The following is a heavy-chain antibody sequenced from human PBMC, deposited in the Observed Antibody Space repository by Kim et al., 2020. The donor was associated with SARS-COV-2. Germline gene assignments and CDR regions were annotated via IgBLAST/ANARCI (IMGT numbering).Heavy chain of an antibody. CDR2: A. V-gene: IGHV1-69*01. CDR3: ASYLTLDAFDI. J-gene: IGHJ3*02. Sequence: ADYAQKFQGGVTITADESTSTAYMELSSLRSEDTAVYYCASYLTLDAFDIWGQGTMVTVSS. D-gene: IGHD3-9*01.